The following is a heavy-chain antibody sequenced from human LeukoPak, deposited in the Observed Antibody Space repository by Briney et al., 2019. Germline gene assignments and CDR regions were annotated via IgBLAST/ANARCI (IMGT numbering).Heavy chain of an antibody. CDR2: IKQDGSQK. CDR1: GFTFSSCW. J-gene: IGHJ4*02. CDR3: ARDPGFVGATSRPLTY. Sequence: GGSLSLSCAVSGFTFSSCWMSWVRQAPGKGLEWVAKIKQDGSQKYYVDSVKGRFTISRDNAKNSLYLEMDRLRAEDTAVYYCARDPGFVGATSRPLTYWGQGTLVTVSS. V-gene: IGHV3-7*01. D-gene: IGHD1-26*01.